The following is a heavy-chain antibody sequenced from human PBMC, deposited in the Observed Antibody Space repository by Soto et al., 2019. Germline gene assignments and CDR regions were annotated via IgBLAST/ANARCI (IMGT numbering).Heavy chain of an antibody. CDR1: GFTFSSYG. V-gene: IGHV3-33*01. CDR2: IWYDGSNK. D-gene: IGHD6-13*01. CDR3: ARDPNLSSWYIIWFDP. J-gene: IGHJ5*02. Sequence: EGSLRLSCAASGFTFSSYGMHWVRQAPGKGLEWVAVIWYDGSNKYYADSVKGRFTISRDNSKNTLYLQMNSLRAEDTAVYYCARDPNLSSWYIIWFDPWGQGTLVNVSS.